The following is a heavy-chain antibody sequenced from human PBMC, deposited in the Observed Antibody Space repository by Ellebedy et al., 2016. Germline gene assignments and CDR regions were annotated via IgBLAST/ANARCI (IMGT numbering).Heavy chain of an antibody. D-gene: IGHD2-15*01. J-gene: IGHJ4*02. Sequence: ASVKVSCXASGYTFTGYYMHWVRQAPGQGLEWMGWINPNSGGTNYAQKFQGRVTMTRDTSISTAYMELSRLRSDDTAVYYCARENCSGGSCHAHYWGQGTLVTVSS. CDR2: INPNSGGT. V-gene: IGHV1-2*02. CDR3: ARENCSGGSCHAHY. CDR1: GYTFTGYY.